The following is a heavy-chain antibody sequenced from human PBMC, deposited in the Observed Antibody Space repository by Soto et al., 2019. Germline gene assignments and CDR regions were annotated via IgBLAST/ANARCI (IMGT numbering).Heavy chain of an antibody. CDR3: AREINDYYDSSGPNWFDP. Sequence: TSETLSLTCTGSGGSISSYYRIWIRQPAGKGLEWIGRIYTSGSTNYNPSLKSRVTMSVDTSKNQFSLKLSSVTAADTAVYYCAREINDYYDSSGPNWFDPWGQGTLVTVSS. CDR1: GGSISSYY. V-gene: IGHV4-4*07. D-gene: IGHD3-22*01. CDR2: IYTSGST. J-gene: IGHJ5*02.